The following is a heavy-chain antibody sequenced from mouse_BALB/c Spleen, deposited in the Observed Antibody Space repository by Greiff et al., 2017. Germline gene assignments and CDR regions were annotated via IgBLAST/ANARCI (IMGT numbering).Heavy chain of an antibody. CDR3: ARDGNYAMDY. CDR1: GFTFSDYY. D-gene: IGHD1-1*02. J-gene: IGHJ4*01. V-gene: IGHV5-4*02. CDR2: ISDGGSYT. Sequence: EVKLMESGGGLVKPGGSLKLSCAASGFTFSDYYMYWVRPAPEKRLEWVATISDGGSYTYYPDSVKGRVTISRDNAKNNLYLQMSSLKSEDTAMYYCARDGNYAMDYWGQGTSVTVSS.